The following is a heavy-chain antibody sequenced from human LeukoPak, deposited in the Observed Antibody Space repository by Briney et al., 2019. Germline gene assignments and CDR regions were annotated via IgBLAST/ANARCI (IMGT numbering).Heavy chain of an antibody. J-gene: IGHJ1*01. Sequence: PGGSLRLSCKASGFTFGDYAMTWVRQAPGKGLEWVGFIRTRAYGGTTYYAASVKGRFTISRDDSNNIAYLQMHSLKIEDTGVYYCAKDDVQPTAYYRHWGQGTLVTVSS. V-gene: IGHV3-49*04. D-gene: IGHD3-16*01. CDR2: IRTRAYGGTT. CDR1: GFTFGDYA. CDR3: AKDDVQPTAYYRH.